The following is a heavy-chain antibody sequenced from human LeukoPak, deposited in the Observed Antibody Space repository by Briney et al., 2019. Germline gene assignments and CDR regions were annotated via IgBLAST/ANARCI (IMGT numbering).Heavy chain of an antibody. CDR2: IYTPGSP. V-gene: IGHV4-61*02. D-gene: IGHD3-10*01. J-gene: IGHJ5*02. Sequence: SGTLSLTCTVSGGSVSSGDYYWTWIRQPAGKGLEWIGRIYTPGSPSYNPSLKSRVTISVDTSTNQFYLKLTSVSAADTAVYYCARDRGTTTARGVPSWFDPWGQGILVTASS. CDR1: GGSVSSGDYY. CDR3: ARDRGTTTARGVPSWFDP.